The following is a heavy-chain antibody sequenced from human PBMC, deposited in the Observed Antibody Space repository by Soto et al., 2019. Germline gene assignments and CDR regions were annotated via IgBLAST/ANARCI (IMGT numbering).Heavy chain of an antibody. CDR2: IYHSGST. CDR1: GGSISSSNW. CDR3: ARAHTDDFWCGYWGGFDP. D-gene: IGHD3-3*01. J-gene: IGHJ5*02. V-gene: IGHV4-4*02. Sequence: SETLSLTCAVSGGSISSSNWWSWVRQPPGKGLEWIGEIYHSGSTNYNPSLKSRVTISVDKSKNQFSLKLSSVTAADTAVYYCARAHTDDFWCGYWGGFDPWGQGTLVTVSS.